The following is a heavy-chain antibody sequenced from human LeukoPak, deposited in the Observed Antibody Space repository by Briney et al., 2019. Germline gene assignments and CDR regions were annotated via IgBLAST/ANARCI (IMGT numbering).Heavy chain of an antibody. D-gene: IGHD6-13*01. V-gene: IGHV4-39*01. Sequence: SETLSLTCTVSGGSISSSNYYWVWIRQPPGKGLEWVGSIYYSGSTYHNPSLKSRVTISVDTSKNQFSLKLSSVTAADTAVYYCARGIAAFDYWGQGTLVTVSS. CDR2: IYYSGST. CDR1: GGSISSSNYY. J-gene: IGHJ4*02. CDR3: ARGIAAFDY.